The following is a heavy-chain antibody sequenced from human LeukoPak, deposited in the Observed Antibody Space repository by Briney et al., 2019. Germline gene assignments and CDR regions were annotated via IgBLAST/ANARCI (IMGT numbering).Heavy chain of an antibody. V-gene: IGHV3-7*01. J-gene: IGHJ6*02. CDR2: IKQDGSEK. CDR3: ARDFRSYSSSHHYYYGMDV. D-gene: IGHD6-13*01. Sequence: PGGSLRLSCAASGFTFSSYWMSWIRQAPGKGLEWVANIKQDGSEKYYVDSVKGRFTISRDNAKNSLYLQMNSLRAEDTAVYYCARDFRSYSSSHHYYYGMDVWGQGTTVTVSS. CDR1: GFTFSSYW.